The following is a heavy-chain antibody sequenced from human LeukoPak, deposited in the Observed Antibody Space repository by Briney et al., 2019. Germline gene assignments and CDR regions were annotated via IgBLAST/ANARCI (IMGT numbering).Heavy chain of an antibody. V-gene: IGHV3-23*01. J-gene: IGHJ4*02. CDR1: GFTFRSYG. Sequence: GGSLRLSCAASGFTFRSYGMNWVRQAPGKGLEWVSYIRSRSDIIYYADSVKGRFTISRDNSKNTLYLQMNSLRAEDTAVYYCAKDLGLRLGESDYWGQGTLVTVSS. D-gene: IGHD3-16*01. CDR2: IRSRSDII. CDR3: AKDLGLRLGESDY.